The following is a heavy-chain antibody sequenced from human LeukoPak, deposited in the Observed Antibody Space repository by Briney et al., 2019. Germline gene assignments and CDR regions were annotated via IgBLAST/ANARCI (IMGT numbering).Heavy chain of an antibody. Sequence: GGSLRLSCAASGFTFSSYWMHWVRQAPGKGLVWVSRINSDGSSTSYADSVEGRFTISRDNAKNTLYLQMNSLRAEDTAVYYCASRRYYYDSSGFDDYWGQGTLVTVSS. CDR1: GFTFSSYW. V-gene: IGHV3-74*01. J-gene: IGHJ4*02. CDR2: INSDGSST. CDR3: ASRRYYYDSSGFDDY. D-gene: IGHD3-22*01.